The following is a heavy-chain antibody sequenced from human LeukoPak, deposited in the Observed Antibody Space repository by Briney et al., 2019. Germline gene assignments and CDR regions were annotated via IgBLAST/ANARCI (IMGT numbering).Heavy chain of an antibody. Sequence: SGTLSLTCAVSGGSISSSNWWSWVRQPPGKGLEWIGEIYHSGSTNYNPSLKSRVTISVDKSKNQFSLKLSSVTAADTAVYYCARDRAGYSSATGLGYWFDPWGQGTLVTVSS. D-gene: IGHD6-19*01. CDR1: GGSISSSNW. J-gene: IGHJ5*02. CDR3: ARDRAGYSSATGLGYWFDP. V-gene: IGHV4-4*02. CDR2: IYHSGST.